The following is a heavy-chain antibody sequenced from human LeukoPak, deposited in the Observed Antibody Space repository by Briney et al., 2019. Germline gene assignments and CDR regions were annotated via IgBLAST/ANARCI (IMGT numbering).Heavy chain of an antibody. D-gene: IGHD2-2*02. V-gene: IGHV3-30-3*01. J-gene: IGHJ4*02. CDR1: GFTFSSYA. CDR2: ISYDGSNK. Sequence: GGSLRLSCAASGFTFSSYAMHWVRQAPGKGLEWVAVISYDGSNKYYADSVKGRFTISRDNSKNTLYLQMNSLRAEDTAVYYCARGDNIVVVPAAIDTRGDFDYWGQGTLVTVSS. CDR3: ARGDNIVVVPAAIDTRGDFDY.